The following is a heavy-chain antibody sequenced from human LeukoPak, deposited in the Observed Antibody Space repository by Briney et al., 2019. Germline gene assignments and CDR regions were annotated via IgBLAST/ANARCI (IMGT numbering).Heavy chain of an antibody. CDR2: IGTAGDT. J-gene: IGHJ4*02. D-gene: IGHD5-18*01. V-gene: IGHV3-13*01. Sequence: GGSLRLSFAASGFTFSSYDMHWVRQATGKGLEWVSAIGTAGDTYYPGSVKGRFTISRDNGKNSLYLQMNSLRAEDTAVYYCARQVPARGYSYGYRYYFDYWGQGTLVTVSS. CDR1: GFTFSSYD. CDR3: ARQVPARGYSYGYRYYFDY.